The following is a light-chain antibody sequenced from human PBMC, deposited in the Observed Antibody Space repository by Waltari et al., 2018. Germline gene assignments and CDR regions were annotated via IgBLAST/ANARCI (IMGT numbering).Light chain of an antibody. Sequence: QSALTQPRSVSGSLGQSVTISCPGSTRAVRSSYPASWYQQHPGQAPHPLIYDVTKRPSGVPDRFSGSKSGNTASLTISGLQAEDEGDYYCNSFTSGNTWVFGGGTKLTVL. J-gene: IGLJ3*02. CDR1: TRAVRSSYP. CDR3: NSFTSGNTWV. CDR2: DVT. V-gene: IGLV2-11*01.